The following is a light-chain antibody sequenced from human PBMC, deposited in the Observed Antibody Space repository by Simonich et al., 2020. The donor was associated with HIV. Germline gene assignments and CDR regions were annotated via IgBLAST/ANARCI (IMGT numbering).Light chain of an antibody. CDR3: QQYNNWLT. J-gene: IGKJ4*01. CDR2: GAS. V-gene: IGKV3-15*01. CDR1: QSVSSN. Sequence: EIVMTQSPATLSVSPGERATLSCRASQSVSSNLAWYQQKPGQAPRLLIYGASTRATGIPARFSGSGSGTEFTLTLSSMQSEDFAVYCCQQYNNWLTFGGGTKVEIK.